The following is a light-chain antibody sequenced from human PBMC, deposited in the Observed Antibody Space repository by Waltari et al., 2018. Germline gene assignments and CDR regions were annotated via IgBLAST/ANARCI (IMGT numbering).Light chain of an antibody. CDR1: NIGSNS. CDR2: DDS. CDR3: QVWDSSSDHVV. Sequence: SYVLTQPPSVSVAPGKTARITCGGNNIGSNSVPWYQQKPGQAAVLVVYDDSDRPSGIPERFSGANSGNTATLTISRVEAGDEADYYCQVWDSSSDHVVFGGGTKLTVL. V-gene: IGLV3-21*03. J-gene: IGLJ2*01.